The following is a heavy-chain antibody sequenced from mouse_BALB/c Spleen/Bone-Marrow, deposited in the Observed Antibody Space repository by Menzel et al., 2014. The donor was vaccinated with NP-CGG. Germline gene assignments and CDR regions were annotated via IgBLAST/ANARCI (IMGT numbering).Heavy chain of an antibody. CDR3: ARYDYRYSWFAY. Sequence: EVQLQQSGAELVKPGASVKLSCTASGFSIKDTYMHWVKQRPEQDLEWIGRIDPANGNTKYDPKFQGKATITTDTSSNTAYLQLRSLTSEDTAVYYCARYDYRYSWFAYWGQGTLVTVSA. CDR2: IDPANGNT. V-gene: IGHV14-3*02. J-gene: IGHJ3*01. CDR1: GFSIKDTY. D-gene: IGHD2-14*01.